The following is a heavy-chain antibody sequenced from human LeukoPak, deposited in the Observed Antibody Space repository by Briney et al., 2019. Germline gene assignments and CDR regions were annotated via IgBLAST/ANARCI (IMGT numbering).Heavy chain of an antibody. J-gene: IGHJ4*02. CDR2: IWYDGSNK. D-gene: IGHD5-12*01. CDR3: AKDREGLSSGYDLEYFDY. Sequence: GGSLRLSCAASGFTFSIYGMHWVRQAPGKGLEWVALIWYDGSNKYFADSVKGRFTISRDNSKNTLFLQMNSLRAEDTAVYYCAKDREGLSSGYDLEYFDYWGQGTLVTVSS. CDR1: GFTFSIYG. V-gene: IGHV3-33*06.